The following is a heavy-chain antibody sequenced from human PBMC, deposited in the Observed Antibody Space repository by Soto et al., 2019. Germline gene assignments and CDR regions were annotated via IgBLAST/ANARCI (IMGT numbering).Heavy chain of an antibody. D-gene: IGHD6-13*01. CDR3: GRERDGSSWSSAEYLQH. J-gene: IGHJ1*01. Sequence: QVQLVQSGVEVKKPGASVKVSCKASGYTFTSYGIHWVRQAPGQGLEWMGWISGYNGNTHYAQKFQGRVTMTTDTSTTTAYMDLRNLRSDDTAVYYWGRERDGSSWSSAEYLQHWGQGTLVTVSS. V-gene: IGHV1-18*01. CDR1: GYTFTSYG. CDR2: ISGYNGNT.